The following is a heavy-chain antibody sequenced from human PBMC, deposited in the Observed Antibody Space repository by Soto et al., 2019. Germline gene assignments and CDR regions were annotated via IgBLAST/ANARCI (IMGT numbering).Heavy chain of an antibody. CDR1: GGTFSSYA. CDR2: IIPIFGTA. Sequence: SVKVACKASGGTFSSYAISWVRQAPGQGLEWMGGIIPIFGTANYAQKFQGRVTITADESTSTAYMELSSLRSEDTAVYYCARAGQQQLVFDYWGQGTLVTVSS. D-gene: IGHD6-13*01. V-gene: IGHV1-69*13. J-gene: IGHJ4*02. CDR3: ARAGQQQLVFDY.